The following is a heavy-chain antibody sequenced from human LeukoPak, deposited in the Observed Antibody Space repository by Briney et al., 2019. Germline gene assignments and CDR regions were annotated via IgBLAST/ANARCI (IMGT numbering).Heavy chain of an antibody. Sequence: GASVKVSCKASGCTFTGYYMHWVRQAPGQGLEWMGRINPNSGGTNYAQKFQGRVTMTRDTSISTAYMELSRLRSDDTAVYYCAREKLVAAAGTWLVKDYWGQGTLVTVSS. V-gene: IGHV1-2*06. CDR2: INPNSGGT. J-gene: IGHJ4*02. CDR3: AREKLVAAAGTWLVKDY. D-gene: IGHD6-13*01. CDR1: GCTFTGYY.